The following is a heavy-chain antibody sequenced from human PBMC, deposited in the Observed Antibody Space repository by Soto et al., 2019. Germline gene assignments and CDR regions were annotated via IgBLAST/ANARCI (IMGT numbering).Heavy chain of an antibody. Sequence: GGSVRLSCAASGFTFSNAWMSWVRQAPGKGLEWVGRIKSKTDGGTTDYAAPVKGRFTISRDDSKNTLYLQMNSLKTEDTAVYYCTTWYYGSGSYYSYYYYGMDVWGQGTTVTVSS. V-gene: IGHV3-15*01. CDR3: TTWYYGSGSYYSYYYYGMDV. J-gene: IGHJ6*02. D-gene: IGHD3-10*01. CDR1: GFTFSNAW. CDR2: IKSKTDGGTT.